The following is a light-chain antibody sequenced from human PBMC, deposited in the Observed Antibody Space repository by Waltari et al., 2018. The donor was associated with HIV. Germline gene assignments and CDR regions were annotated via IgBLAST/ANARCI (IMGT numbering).Light chain of an antibody. V-gene: IGLV2-14*01. Sequence: QSALAQPASVSGPPGQTITIPRTGTISDVRSYNYVSWYQHHPGKAPKLMIYEVTSRPSGVSNRFSGSKSGNTASLTISGLQAEDEADYYCSSFTASGTQVFGGGTKLTVL. CDR2: EVT. CDR1: ISDVRSYNY. CDR3: SSFTASGTQV. J-gene: IGLJ3*02.